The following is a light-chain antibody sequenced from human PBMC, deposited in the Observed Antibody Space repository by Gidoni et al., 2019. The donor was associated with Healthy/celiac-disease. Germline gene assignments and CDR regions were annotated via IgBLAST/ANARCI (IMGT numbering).Light chain of an antibody. Sequence: ELVLTQSPGTLSLSPGERATLSCRASQSVSSSYLAWYKQKPGQAPRPLIYGASSSATGIPDRFSGSGSGTDFTLTISRLEPEDFAVYYCQQYGSSPRTFXXXTKVEIK. CDR2: GAS. V-gene: IGKV3-20*01. CDR3: QQYGSSPRT. J-gene: IGKJ1*01. CDR1: QSVSSSY.